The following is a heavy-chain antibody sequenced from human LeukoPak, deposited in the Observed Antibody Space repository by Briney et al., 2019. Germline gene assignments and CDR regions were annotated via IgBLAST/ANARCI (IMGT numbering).Heavy chain of an antibody. Sequence: GGSLRLSCAASGFTFDDYAMHWVRQAPGKGLEWVSGISWNSGSIGYADSVKGRFTISRDNAKNSLYLQMNSLRAEDTALYYCAKDREYSYGSYLDYWGQGTLVTVSS. D-gene: IGHD5-18*01. CDR1: GFTFDDYA. CDR3: AKDREYSYGSYLDY. CDR2: ISWNSGSI. J-gene: IGHJ4*02. V-gene: IGHV3-9*01.